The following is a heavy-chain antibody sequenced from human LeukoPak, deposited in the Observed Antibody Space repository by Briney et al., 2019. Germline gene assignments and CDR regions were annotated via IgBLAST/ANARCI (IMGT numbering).Heavy chain of an antibody. CDR2: ISGSGGST. CDR1: GFTFSSYA. CDR3: IFSRYYYDSSGYLY. D-gene: IGHD3-22*01. V-gene: IGHV3-23*01. Sequence: PGGSLRLSCAASGFTFSSYAMSWVRQAPGKGLEWVSAISGSGGSTYYADSVKGRFTISRDNSKNTLYLQMNSLRAEDTAVYYCIFSRYYYDSSGYLYWGQGTLVTVSS. J-gene: IGHJ4*02.